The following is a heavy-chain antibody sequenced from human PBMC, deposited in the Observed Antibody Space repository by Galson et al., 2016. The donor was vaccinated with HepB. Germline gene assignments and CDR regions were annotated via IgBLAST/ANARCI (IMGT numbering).Heavy chain of an antibody. V-gene: IGHV4-39*07. J-gene: IGHJ5*02. CDR1: DGSISSSSFS. Sequence: SETLSLTCTVSDGSISSSSFSWGWIRQPPGKGLEWIGTVYRGRTYYNPSLEGRVTISVAMSTDLLSLKLSSVTAADTAVYFCARDRINSGIDLWGHGILVTVSS. CDR2: VYRGRT. D-gene: IGHD4-23*01. CDR3: ARDRINSGIDL.